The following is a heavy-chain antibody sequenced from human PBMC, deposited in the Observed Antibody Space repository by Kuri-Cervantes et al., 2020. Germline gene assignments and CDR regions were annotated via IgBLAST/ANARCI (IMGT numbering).Heavy chain of an antibody. CDR1: GFTFNSYG. Sequence: GGSLRLSCAASGFTFNSYGMHWVRQAPGKGLEWVAVISYDGSNKYYADSVKGRFTISRDASQNSLYLQMNSLKTEDTAVYYCARANYFERSAHPTFDYWGQGILVTVSS. CDR2: ISYDGSNK. D-gene: IGHD3-22*01. V-gene: IGHV3-30*03. J-gene: IGHJ4*02. CDR3: ARANYFERSAHPTFDY.